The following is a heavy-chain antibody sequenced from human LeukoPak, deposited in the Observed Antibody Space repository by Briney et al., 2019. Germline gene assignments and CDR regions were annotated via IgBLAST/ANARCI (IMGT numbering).Heavy chain of an antibody. Sequence: GGSLRLSCAASGFTFSSYELNWVRQAPGEGLELVSYISSSGSTKYYADSVKGRFTISRDNAKNSLYLQMNSLRAEDTAVYYCAREFRGVTRYFDYWGQGTLVTVSS. D-gene: IGHD3-10*01. J-gene: IGHJ4*02. CDR1: GFTFSSYE. CDR3: AREFRGVTRYFDY. CDR2: ISSSGSTK. V-gene: IGHV3-48*03.